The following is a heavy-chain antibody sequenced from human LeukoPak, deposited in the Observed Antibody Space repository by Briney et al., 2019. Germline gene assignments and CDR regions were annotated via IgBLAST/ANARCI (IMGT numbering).Heavy chain of an antibody. Sequence: ASVKDSCMDSGYTLTSYGISWVRQAPGQGLEWMGWINAYNGNTNYAQKLEGRVTMTADTSTSTAYMELRSLRSDDTAVYYCARVTGYCSGGSCYLTPLFDYWGQGTLVTVSS. CDR1: GYTLTSYG. CDR3: ARVTGYCSGGSCYLTPLFDY. V-gene: IGHV1-18*01. J-gene: IGHJ4*02. D-gene: IGHD2-15*01. CDR2: INAYNGNT.